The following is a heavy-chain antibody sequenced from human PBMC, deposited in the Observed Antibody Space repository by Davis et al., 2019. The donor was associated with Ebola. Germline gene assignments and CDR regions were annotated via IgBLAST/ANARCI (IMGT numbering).Heavy chain of an antibody. V-gene: IGHV3-48*03. Sequence: GESLKISCAASGFTFSSYEMNWVRQAPGKGLEWVSYISSSGSTIYYADSVKGRFTISRDNAKNSLYLQMNSLRAEDTAVYYCARGCSGGSCYYLYARDWYFDLWGRGTLVTVSS. CDR2: ISSSGSTI. CDR3: ARGCSGGSCYYLYARDWYFDL. J-gene: IGHJ2*01. CDR1: GFTFSSYE. D-gene: IGHD2-15*01.